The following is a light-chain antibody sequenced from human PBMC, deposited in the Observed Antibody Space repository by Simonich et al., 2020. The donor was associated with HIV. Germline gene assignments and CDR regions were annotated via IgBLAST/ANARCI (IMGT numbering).Light chain of an antibody. CDR3: QQYNNWPPYT. CDR2: GAS. CDR1: QNVSSN. J-gene: IGKJ2*01. V-gene: IGKV3-15*01. Sequence: EIVMTQSPATLSVSPGEKATLSCRASQNVSSNLAWYQQKPGQAPRLLIHGASTRATGIPARFSGSGSGTEVTLTISSMQSEDFAVYYCQQYNNWPPYTFGQGTKLEIK.